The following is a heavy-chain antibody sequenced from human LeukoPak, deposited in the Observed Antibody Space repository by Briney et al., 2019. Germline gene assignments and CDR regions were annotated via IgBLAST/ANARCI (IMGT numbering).Heavy chain of an antibody. J-gene: IGHJ4*02. V-gene: IGHV4-59*01. CDR1: GGSISSYY. CDR3: ARDAGKWLRSYYFDY. Sequence: SDTLSLTCTVSGGSISSYYWSWIRQPPGKGLEWIGYIYYSGSTNYNPSLKSRVTISVDTSKNQFSLKLSSVTAADTAVYYCARDAGKWLRSYYFDYWGQGTLVTVSS. CDR2: IYYSGST. D-gene: IGHD5-12*01.